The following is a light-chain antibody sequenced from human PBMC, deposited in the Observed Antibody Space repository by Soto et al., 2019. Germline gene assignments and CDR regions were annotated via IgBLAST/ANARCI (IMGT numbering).Light chain of an antibody. CDR2: AAS. J-gene: IGKJ3*01. V-gene: IGKV1-27*01. Sequence: DIQMTQSPSSLSASVGDRVTITCRASQGISNYLAWYQQKPGKVPELLIYAASTLQSGVPSRFSGSVSVTDFTLTINGLQPEDVATYYCQKYNSAPRTFGPGTKVDIK. CDR3: QKYNSAPRT. CDR1: QGISNY.